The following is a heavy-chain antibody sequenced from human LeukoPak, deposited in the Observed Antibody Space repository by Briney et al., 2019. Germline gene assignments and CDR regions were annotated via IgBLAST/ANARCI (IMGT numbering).Heavy chain of an antibody. D-gene: IGHD3-22*01. Sequence: GGSLRLSCEASGFTFSSYAIRWVRQAPGTGLDWFSFIPGSGGATYYADSVRGRFSISRDSSKNTVYLQMNSLRDEDTAVYYCARARPWDSSRSYYFGMDVWGHGTTVTVSS. CDR1: GFTFSSYA. CDR2: IPGSGGAT. CDR3: ARARPWDSSRSYYFGMDV. V-gene: IGHV3-23*01. J-gene: IGHJ6*02.